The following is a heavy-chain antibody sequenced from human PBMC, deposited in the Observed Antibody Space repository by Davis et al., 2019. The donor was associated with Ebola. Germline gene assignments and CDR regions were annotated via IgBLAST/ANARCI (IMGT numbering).Heavy chain of an antibody. J-gene: IGHJ4*02. Sequence: GESLKISCAASGFTFSSNSMNWVRQAPGKGLVWVSRINSDGSSTSYADSVKGRFTISRDNAKNTLYLQMNSLRAEDTAVYYCARDNYGSGSPYDYWGQGTLVTVSS. CDR2: INSDGSST. V-gene: IGHV3-74*01. CDR3: ARDNYGSGSPYDY. D-gene: IGHD3-10*01. CDR1: GFTFSSNS.